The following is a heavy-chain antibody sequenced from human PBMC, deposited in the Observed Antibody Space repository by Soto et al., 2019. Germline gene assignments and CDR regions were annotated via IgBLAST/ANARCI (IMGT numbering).Heavy chain of an antibody. CDR1: GGSISSYY. J-gene: IGHJ4*02. D-gene: IGHD2-8*02. V-gene: IGHV4-59*12. Sequence: TLSLTCTVSGGSISSYYWTWIRQPPGKGLEWIGYIYYSGSTNYNPSLKSRVTISVATSKTQFSLKLSSVTAADTAVYYCARDTKAGGFDYWGQGTLVTVSS. CDR2: IYYSGST. CDR3: ARDTKAGGFDY.